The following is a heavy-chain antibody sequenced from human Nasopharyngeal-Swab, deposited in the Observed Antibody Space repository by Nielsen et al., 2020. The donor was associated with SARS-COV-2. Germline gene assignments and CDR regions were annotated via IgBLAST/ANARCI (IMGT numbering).Heavy chain of an antibody. CDR3: ARTRKDDILTGYVDY. J-gene: IGHJ4*02. CDR2: INGEGSST. Sequence: GGSLRLSCAASGFTFSSYWMHWVRQAPGKGLVWVSRINGEGSSTSYADFVKGRFFISRDNAKNTVYLQMNSLRVEDTAVYYCARTRKDDILTGYVDYWGQGILVTVSS. CDR1: GFTFSSYW. V-gene: IGHV3-74*01. D-gene: IGHD3-9*01.